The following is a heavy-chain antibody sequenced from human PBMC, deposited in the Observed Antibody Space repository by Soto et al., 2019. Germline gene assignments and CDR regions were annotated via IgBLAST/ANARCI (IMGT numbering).Heavy chain of an antibody. D-gene: IGHD6-13*01. CDR3: ARVRSIAGPEDWFDP. V-gene: IGHV1-18*01. J-gene: IGHJ5*02. CDR1: GYTFTSYG. Sequence: ASVKVSCKASGYTFTSYGISWVRQAPGQGLEWMGWISAYNGNTNYAQKLQGRVTMTTDTSTSTAYMELRSLRSDDTAVYYCARVRSIAGPEDWFDPWGQGTLVTV. CDR2: ISAYNGNT.